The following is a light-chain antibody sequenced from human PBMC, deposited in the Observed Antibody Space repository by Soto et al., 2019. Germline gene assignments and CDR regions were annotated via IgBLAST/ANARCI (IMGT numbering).Light chain of an antibody. CDR2: AAY. J-gene: IGKJ4*01. V-gene: IGKV1-9*01. Sequence: DIQLTQSPSFLSASVGDRVTITCRASQGISSYLAWYQQKPEKAPKLLIYAAYTLQSGVPSRCSGSGSGTEFTLTISSLQPEYFATYYCQQLNSYPLTCGGGTKVEIK. CDR1: QGISSY. CDR3: QQLNSYPLT.